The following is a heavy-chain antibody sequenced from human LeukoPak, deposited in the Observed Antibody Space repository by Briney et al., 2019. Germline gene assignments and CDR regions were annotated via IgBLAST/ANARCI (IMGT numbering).Heavy chain of an antibody. CDR1: GFTVSSNY. CDR3: AKGKINHNGAFDI. CDR2: IYSGGST. Sequence: GGSLRLSCAASGFTVSSNYMSWVRQAPGKGLEWVSVIYSGGSTYYADSVKGRFTISRDNSKKTLYLQMNSLRAEDTAVYYCAKGKINHNGAFDIWGQGTVVTVSS. J-gene: IGHJ3*02. D-gene: IGHD2-8*01. V-gene: IGHV3-53*01.